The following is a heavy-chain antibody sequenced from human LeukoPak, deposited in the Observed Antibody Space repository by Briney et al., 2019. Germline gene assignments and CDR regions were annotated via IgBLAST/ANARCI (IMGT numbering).Heavy chain of an antibody. V-gene: IGHV1-69*13. CDR2: IIPIFGTA. CDR3: AGTTGTTDAFDI. CDR1: GGTFSSYA. D-gene: IGHD1-1*01. J-gene: IGHJ3*02. Sequence: SVKVSCKASGGTFSSYAISWVRQAPGQGLEWMGGIIPIFGTANYAQKFQGRVTITADESTSTAYMELSSLRSEDTAVYYCAGTTGTTDAFDIWGQGTMVTVSS.